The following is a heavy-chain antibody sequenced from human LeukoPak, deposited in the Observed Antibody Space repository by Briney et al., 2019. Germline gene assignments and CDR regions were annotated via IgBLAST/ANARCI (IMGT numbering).Heavy chain of an antibody. J-gene: IGHJ4*02. D-gene: IGHD2-15*01. CDR2: FDPEDGET. CDR1: GYTLTELS. V-gene: IGHV1-24*01. CDR3: ATSVCSGGSCYFDY. Sequence: GASVKVSCKVAGYTLTELSMHWVRQAPGKGLEWMGGFDPEDGETIYAQKFQGRVTMTEDTSTDTAYMELSSLRSEDTAVYYCATSVCSGGSCYFDYGGQGTLVTVSS.